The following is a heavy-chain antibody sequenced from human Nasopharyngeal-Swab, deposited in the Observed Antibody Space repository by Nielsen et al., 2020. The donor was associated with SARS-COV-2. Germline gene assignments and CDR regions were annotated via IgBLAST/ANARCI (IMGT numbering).Heavy chain of an antibody. V-gene: IGHV4-59*08. D-gene: IGHD1-26*01. CDR2: IYYSGST. J-gene: IGHJ4*02. CDR1: GGSISRYY. Sequence: SETLSLTCTVSGGSISRYYWPWIRQSPGKGLEWIGYIYYSGSTDYNPSLKGRVTISVDTSKNQFSLKLNSVTAADTAVYYCARRETIVGSFDYWGQGTLVTVSS. CDR3: ARRETIVGSFDY.